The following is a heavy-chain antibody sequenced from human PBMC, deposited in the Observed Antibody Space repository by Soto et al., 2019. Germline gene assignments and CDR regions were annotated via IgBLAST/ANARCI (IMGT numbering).Heavy chain of an antibody. CDR3: AKNPGYYYDSTGYHFDY. J-gene: IGHJ4*02. V-gene: IGHV1-8*01. Sequence: GASVKVSCKASGYTFIRSEIVWVRQATGQGLEWVGLLNPNTGYTESAGKFQGRVTMTRDISINTAYLELSGLASEDTAVYYCAKNPGYYYDSTGYHFDYWGQGTLVTVSS. CDR2: LNPNTGYT. D-gene: IGHD3-22*01. CDR1: GYTFIRSE.